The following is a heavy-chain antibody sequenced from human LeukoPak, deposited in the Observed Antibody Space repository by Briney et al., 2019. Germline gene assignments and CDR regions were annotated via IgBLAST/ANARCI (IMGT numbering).Heavy chain of an antibody. CDR1: GFTFDDYA. CDR2: ISGDGGNT. Sequence: GGSLRLSCAASGFTFDDYAIHWVRQAPGKGLEWVSLISGDGGNTYYADSVKGRFTLSRDNSKNSLYLQMNSLRSEGTAFYYCAKDHYDSSGYFPDYWGQGTLVTVSS. D-gene: IGHD3-22*01. CDR3: AKDHYDSSGYFPDY. V-gene: IGHV3-43*02. J-gene: IGHJ4*02.